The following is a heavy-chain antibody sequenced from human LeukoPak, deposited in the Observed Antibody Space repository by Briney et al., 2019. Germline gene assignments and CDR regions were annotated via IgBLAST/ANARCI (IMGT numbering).Heavy chain of an antibody. D-gene: IGHD2-2*02. CDR2: IYHSGST. CDR3: ARGPVPAAIRSDL. J-gene: IGHJ2*01. V-gene: IGHV4-30-2*01. CDR1: GGSISSGGYY. Sequence: SQTLSLTCTVSGGSISSGGYYWSWIRQPPGKGLEWIGYIYHSGSTYYNPSLKGRVTISVDRSKNQFSLKLSSVTAADTAVYYCARGPVPAAIRSDLWGRGTLVTVSS.